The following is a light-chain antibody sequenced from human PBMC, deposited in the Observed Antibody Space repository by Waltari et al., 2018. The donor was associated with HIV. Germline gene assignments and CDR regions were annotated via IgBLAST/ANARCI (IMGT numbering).Light chain of an antibody. V-gene: IGKV3-11*01. CDR3: QQRSNWTPVLT. CDR2: DAS. Sequence: DIVLTQSPATLPLSPGERATLSCRASQSVSSVLAWYQQKPGQAPRLLIYDASNRATGIPARFSGSGSGTDFTLTISSLEPEDFAVYYCQQRSNWTPVLTFGGGNKVEIK. CDR1: QSVSSV. J-gene: IGKJ4*01.